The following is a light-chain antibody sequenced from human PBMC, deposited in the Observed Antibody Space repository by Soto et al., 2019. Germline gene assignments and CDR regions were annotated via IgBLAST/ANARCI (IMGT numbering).Light chain of an antibody. J-gene: IGLJ3*02. CDR2: DVS. V-gene: IGLV2-14*01. CDR3: NSYTSSSNLV. Sequence: QSALTQPASVSGSPGQSITISCTGTSSDVGGYNYVSWYQQHPGKAPKLLIYDVSNRPSVVSNRFSGSKSGNTASLTISGLQAEDEDDYYCNSYTSSSNLVFGGGTKLTVL. CDR1: SSDVGGYNY.